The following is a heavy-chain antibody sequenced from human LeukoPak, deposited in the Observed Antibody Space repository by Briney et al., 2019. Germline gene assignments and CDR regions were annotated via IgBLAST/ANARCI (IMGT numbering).Heavy chain of an antibody. J-gene: IGHJ4*02. CDR1: GYTFTSYG. V-gene: IGHV1-18*01. CDR3: ARDVPGQLFSGYDNFDY. Sequence: GASVKVSCKASGYTFTSYGISWVRQAPGQGLEWMGWISAYNGNTNYAQKLQGRVTMTTDTSTSTAYMELRSLRSDDTAVYYCARDVPGQLFSGYDNFDYWGQGTLVTVSS. CDR2: ISAYNGNT. D-gene: IGHD5-12*01.